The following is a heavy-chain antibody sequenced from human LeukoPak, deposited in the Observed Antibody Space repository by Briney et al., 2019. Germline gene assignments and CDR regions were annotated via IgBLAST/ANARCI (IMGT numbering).Heavy chain of an antibody. V-gene: IGHV3-21*01. CDR2: INVNSNYM. D-gene: IGHD4-17*01. CDR1: GFIFSRYR. J-gene: IGHJ4*02. Sequence: GGSLRLSCAASGFIFSRYRMNWVRQAPGRGLEWISSINVNSNYMWYGDSVKGRFSISRDNAKDSLYLQMDSLRDEDTAVYYCARDRDYAFDYWGQGTLVTVSS. CDR3: ARDRDYAFDY.